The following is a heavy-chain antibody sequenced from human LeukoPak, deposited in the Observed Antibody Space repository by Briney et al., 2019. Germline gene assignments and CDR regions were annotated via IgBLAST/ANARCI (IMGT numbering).Heavy chain of an antibody. CDR1: GFTVSSTY. V-gene: IGHV3-53*01. J-gene: IGHJ4*02. CDR2: FSAGGST. Sequence: GGSLRLSCAASGFTVSSTYMSWVRQGPGKGLEWLSVFSAGGSTFYADSVRGRFTISRDNSKNTLYLQMDSLRAEDTAVYYCAGRSVSSRSGDFDYWGQGTLVTVSS. CDR3: AGRSVSSRSGDFDY. D-gene: IGHD6-25*01.